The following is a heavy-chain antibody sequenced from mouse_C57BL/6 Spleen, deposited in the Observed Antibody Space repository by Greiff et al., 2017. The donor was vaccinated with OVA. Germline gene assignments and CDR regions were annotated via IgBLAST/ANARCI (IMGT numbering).Heavy chain of an antibody. V-gene: IGHV1-64*01. CDR1: GYAFTSYW. J-gene: IGHJ1*03. CDR3: ARGITAVVARYFDD. D-gene: IGHD1-1*01. Sequence: QVQLQQPGAELVKPGASVKLSCKASGYAFTSYWMHWVKQRPGQGLEWIGMIHPNSGSTNYNEKFKSKATLTVDKSSSTAYMQLSSLTSEDSAVYYCARGITAVVARYFDDWGTGTTVTVSS. CDR2: IHPNSGST.